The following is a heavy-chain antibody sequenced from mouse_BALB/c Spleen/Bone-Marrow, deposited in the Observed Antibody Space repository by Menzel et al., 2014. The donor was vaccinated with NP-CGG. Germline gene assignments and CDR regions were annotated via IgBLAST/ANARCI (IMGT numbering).Heavy chain of an antibody. CDR1: GYSFTGYN. CDR3: AKSVSLRAMDY. J-gene: IGHJ4*01. Sequence: LEESGPELEKPGASVKISCKASGYSFTGYNMNWVKQSNGKSLGWIGDIDPYYGGTSYNQKFKGKATLTVDKSSSTAYMLLKSLTSEDSAVYYCAKSVSLRAMDYWGQGTSVTVSS. CDR2: IDPYYGGT. V-gene: IGHV1-39*01. D-gene: IGHD6-2*01.